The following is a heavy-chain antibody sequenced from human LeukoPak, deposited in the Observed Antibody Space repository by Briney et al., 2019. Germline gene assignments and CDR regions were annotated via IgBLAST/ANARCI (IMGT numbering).Heavy chain of an antibody. CDR1: GGSISGYY. J-gene: IGHJ4*02. CDR3: ARGSDRLSSGCDY. CDR2: INHSGST. V-gene: IGHV4-34*01. Sequence: SETLSLTCTVSGGSISGYYWSWIRQPPGKGLEWIGEINHSGSTNYNPSLKSRVTISVDTSKNQFSLKLSSVTAADTAVYYCARGSDRLSSGCDYWGQGTLVTVSS. D-gene: IGHD6-19*01.